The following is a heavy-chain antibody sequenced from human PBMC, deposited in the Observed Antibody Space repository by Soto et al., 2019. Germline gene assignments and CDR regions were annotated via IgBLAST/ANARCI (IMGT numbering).Heavy chain of an antibody. Sequence: LRLSCVASGFTFSNYAMNWVRQAPGKGLEWVAVISYDGSNKYYADSVKGRITISRDNSRNTLYLQMNNLRAEDTAMYYCARDLGNNYGSFVYWGQGTLVTVSS. D-gene: IGHD4-17*01. CDR3: ARDLGNNYGSFVY. CDR1: GFTFSNYA. CDR2: ISYDGSNK. J-gene: IGHJ4*02. V-gene: IGHV3-30-3*01.